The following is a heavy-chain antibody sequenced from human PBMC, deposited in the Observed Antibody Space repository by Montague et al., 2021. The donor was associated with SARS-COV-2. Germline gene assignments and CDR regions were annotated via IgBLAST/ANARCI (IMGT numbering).Heavy chain of an antibody. CDR1: GGSLSTFF. V-gene: IGHV4-34*01. J-gene: IGHJ4*02. D-gene: IGHD5-24*01. CDR3: ARGFRTVEMPTISFDY. CDR2: GCDSGGT. Sequence: SETLSLTCAVYGGSLSTFFWSWIRQSPGKGLEWMGEGCDSGGTTYNSFLKRRVTMSLDTSKNQFSLKLSSVTAADTAVYFCARGFRTVEMPTISFDYWGQGTLVSVS.